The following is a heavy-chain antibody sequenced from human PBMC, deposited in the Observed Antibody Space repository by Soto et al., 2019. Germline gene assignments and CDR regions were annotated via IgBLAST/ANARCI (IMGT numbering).Heavy chain of an antibody. Sequence: ASVKVSCKASGYTFTGYYIHWVRQAPGQGLEWVGEIGPKSGDTRYAQKFQGRVTMTKDTSITTVYMELSNLSPDDTAVYYCGRGRSGELVVFYWGQGTLVTSPQ. CDR2: IGPKSGDT. D-gene: IGHD1-7*01. J-gene: IGHJ4*02. CDR3: GRGRSGELVVFY. V-gene: IGHV1-2*02. CDR1: GYTFTGYY.